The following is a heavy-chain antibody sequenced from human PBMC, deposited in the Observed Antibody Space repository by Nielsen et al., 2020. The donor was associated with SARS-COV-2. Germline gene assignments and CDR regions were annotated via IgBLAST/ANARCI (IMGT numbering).Heavy chain of an antibody. V-gene: IGHV5-51*01. CDR3: AREGRDDSGTERHGMDV. Sequence: GESLKISCKGSGYIFTNYWIGWVRQMPGKGLEWMGIIYPGDSDTRYSPSFEGQVTISADESISTTYLQWRSLKASDTAVYYCAREGRDDSGTERHGMDVWGRGTTVTVSS. CDR1: GYIFTNYW. CDR2: IYPGDSDT. J-gene: IGHJ6*02. D-gene: IGHD3-10*01.